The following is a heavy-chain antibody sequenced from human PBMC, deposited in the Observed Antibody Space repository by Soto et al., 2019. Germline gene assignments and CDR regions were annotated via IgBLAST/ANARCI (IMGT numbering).Heavy chain of an antibody. V-gene: IGHV4-31*03. CDR2: IYYSGST. CDR1: GGSISSGGYY. CDR3: VRDYLFWSGYYAHFDY. J-gene: IGHJ4*02. D-gene: IGHD3-3*01. Sequence: SETLSLTCTVSGGSISSGGYYWSWIRQHPGKGLEWIGYIYYSGSTYYNPSLKSRVTISVDTSKNQFSLKLSSVTAADTAVYYCVRDYLFWSGYYAHFDYWGQGTLVTVSS.